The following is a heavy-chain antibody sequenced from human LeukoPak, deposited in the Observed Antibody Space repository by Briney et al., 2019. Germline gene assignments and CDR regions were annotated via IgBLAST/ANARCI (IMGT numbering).Heavy chain of an antibody. Sequence: SETLSLTCTASGGSISSYYWSWIRQPPGKGLEWIGYIYYSGSTNYNPSLKSRVTISVDTSKNQFSLKLSSVTAAGTAVYYCARLRQSGAFDIWGQGTMVTVSS. CDR1: GGSISSYY. V-gene: IGHV4-59*08. CDR2: IYYSGST. D-gene: IGHD6-19*01. CDR3: ARLRQSGAFDI. J-gene: IGHJ3*02.